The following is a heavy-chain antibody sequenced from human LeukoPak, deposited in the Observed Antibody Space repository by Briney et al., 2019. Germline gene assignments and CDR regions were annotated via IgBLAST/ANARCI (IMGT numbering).Heavy chain of an antibody. CDR1: GYTFTNYY. V-gene: IGHV1-2*02. D-gene: IGHD3-3*01. CDR3: AKSTSGDFTFDY. CDR2: INPKSGGT. Sequence: ASVKVSCKASGYTFTNYYMHWVRQAPGLGFEWMGWINPKSGGTSYPQKFQGRLTMTRDTSISTAYMELSRLRSDDTAVYYRAKSTSGDFTFDYWGQGTLVTVSS. J-gene: IGHJ4*02.